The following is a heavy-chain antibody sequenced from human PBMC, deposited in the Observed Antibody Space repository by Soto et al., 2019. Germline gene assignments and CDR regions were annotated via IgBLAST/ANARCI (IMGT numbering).Heavy chain of an antibody. CDR3: ARGGGVGVAGSAAFDM. CDR1: GYPVTAYY. J-gene: IGHJ3*02. V-gene: IGHV1-2*02. CDR2: INPATGAA. Sequence: QLHLVQSGAVVKKPGASVTVSCSASGYPVTAYYMHWVRQAPGRGLEWMGGINPATGAAKYTQTLQGRVTMTRDTSTSTVFMELSGLTSGDTAVFYWARGGGVGVAGSAAFDMWGQGTLVTVSS. D-gene: IGHD3-3*01.